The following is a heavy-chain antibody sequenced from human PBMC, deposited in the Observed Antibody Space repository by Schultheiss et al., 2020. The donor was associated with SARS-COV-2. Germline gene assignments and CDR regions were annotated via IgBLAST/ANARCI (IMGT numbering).Heavy chain of an antibody. V-gene: IGHV3-30-3*01. CDR3: AVQKGAYYYGSGSYAFDY. D-gene: IGHD3-10*01. CDR2: ISYDGSNK. CDR1: GFTFSSYA. J-gene: IGHJ4*02. Sequence: GESLKISCAASGFTFSSYAMHWVRQAPGKGLEWVAVISYDGSNKYYADSVKGRFTISRDNSKNTLYLQMNSLRAEDTALYYCAVQKGAYYYGSGSYAFDYWGQGTLVTVSS.